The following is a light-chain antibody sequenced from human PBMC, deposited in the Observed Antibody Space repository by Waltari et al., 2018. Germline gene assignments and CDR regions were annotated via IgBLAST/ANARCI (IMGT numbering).Light chain of an antibody. J-gene: IGKJ2*01. Sequence: EIVMTTSPTTQALSPGVRATLSCRASQSVSSNLAWYQQKPGQAPRLLIYGASTRATGIPARFSGSGSGTEFTLTISSLQSEDFAVYYCQQYNNWPPYTFGQGTKLEIK. V-gene: IGKV3-15*01. CDR3: QQYNNWPPYT. CDR1: QSVSSN. CDR2: GAS.